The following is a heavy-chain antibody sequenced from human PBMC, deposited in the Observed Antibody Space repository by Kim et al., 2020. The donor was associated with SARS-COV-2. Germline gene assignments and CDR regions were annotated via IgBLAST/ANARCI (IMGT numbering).Heavy chain of an antibody. V-gene: IGHV3-23*01. Sequence: GGSLRLSCAASGFTFSSYAMSWVRQAPGKGLEWVSAISGSGGSTYYADSVKGRFTISRDNSKNTLYLQMNSLRAEDTAVYYCAKGEDSSSWFSVEDACFDYWGQGTLVTVSS. CDR3: AKGEDSSSWFSVEDACFDY. J-gene: IGHJ4*02. CDR1: GFTFSSYA. CDR2: ISGSGGST. D-gene: IGHD6-13*01.